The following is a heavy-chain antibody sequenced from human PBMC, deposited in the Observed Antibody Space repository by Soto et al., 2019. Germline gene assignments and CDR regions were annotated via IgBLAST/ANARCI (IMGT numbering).Heavy chain of an antibody. V-gene: IGHV4-39*01. CDR3: ASPIAARRIAAAGSDY. D-gene: IGHD6-13*01. CDR2: IYYSGST. Sequence: QLQLQESGPGLVKPSETLSLTCTVSGGSISSSSYYWGWIRQPPGKGLEGIGSIYYSGSTYYNPSLKSRVTISVDTSKNQFSLKLSSVTAADTAVYYCASPIAARRIAAAGSDYWGQGTLVTVSS. J-gene: IGHJ4*02. CDR1: GGSISSSSYY.